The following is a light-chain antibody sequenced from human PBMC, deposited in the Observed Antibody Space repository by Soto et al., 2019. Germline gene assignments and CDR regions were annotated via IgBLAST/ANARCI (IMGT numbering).Light chain of an antibody. CDR3: QSYDSSLSGFV. CDR2: GNN. J-gene: IGLJ1*01. V-gene: IGLV1-40*01. Sequence: QSVLTQSPSVSGAPGQRVTISCTGSSSNIGAGYDVHWYQQVPGTAPKLLIYGNNNRPSGVPDRFSGSKFGTSASLAITGLQAEDEADYYCQSYDSSLSGFVFATGTKLTVL. CDR1: SSNIGAGYD.